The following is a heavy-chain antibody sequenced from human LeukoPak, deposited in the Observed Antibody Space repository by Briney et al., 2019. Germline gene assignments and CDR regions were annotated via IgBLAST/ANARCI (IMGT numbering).Heavy chain of an antibody. J-gene: IGHJ6*03. CDR3: ARDPVDTAMVRAGPPPNYYMDV. V-gene: IGHV3-20*04. D-gene: IGHD5-18*01. CDR2: INWNGGST. Sequence: GGSLRLSCAASGFTFDDYGMSWVRQVPGKGLEWVSGINWNGGSTGNADSVKGRFTISRDNAKNSLYLQMNSLRAEDTAVYYCARDPVDTAMVRAGPPPNYYMDVWGKGTTVTVSS. CDR1: GFTFDDYG.